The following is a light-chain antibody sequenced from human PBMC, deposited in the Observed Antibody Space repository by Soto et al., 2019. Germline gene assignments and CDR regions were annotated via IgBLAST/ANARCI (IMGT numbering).Light chain of an antibody. Sequence: EIVMTQSPDTLSVSPGERATLSCRASQSVSTNLAWYQQKPGQAPRLLIYGASTRATGIPARFSGSGSGTEFTLTISSLQSEDFPLYHCQHYNNWPYTFGQGTKLEIK. CDR3: QHYNNWPYT. J-gene: IGKJ2*01. CDR1: QSVSTN. CDR2: GAS. V-gene: IGKV3-15*01.